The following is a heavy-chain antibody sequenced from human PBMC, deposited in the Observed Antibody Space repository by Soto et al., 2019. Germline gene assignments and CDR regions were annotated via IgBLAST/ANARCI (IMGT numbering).Heavy chain of an antibody. CDR3: QGGDF. CDR2: INDSGST. Sequence: SETLSLTCAVSGGSFRGYFWSWIRQSPDKGLEWIGEINDSGSTYYNPSFKGRLTISVGTSKSQISLTLTSVTAADSAVYYCQGGDFWGQGTRVTVSS. V-gene: IGHV4-34*01. CDR1: GGSFRGYF. J-gene: IGHJ4*02. D-gene: IGHD3-16*01.